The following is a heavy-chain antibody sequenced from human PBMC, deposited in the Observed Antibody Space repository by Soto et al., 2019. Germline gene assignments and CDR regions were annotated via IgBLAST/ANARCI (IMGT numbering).Heavy chain of an antibody. D-gene: IGHD6-19*01. CDR2: ISYDGSNK. Sequence: GGSLRLSCAASGFTFSSYGMHGVGQAPGKGLEWVAVISYDGSNKYYADSVKGRFTISRDNSKNTLYLQMNSLRAEDTAVYYCAKVAYSSGWYQAFDIWGQGTMVTVSS. CDR1: GFTFSSYG. V-gene: IGHV3-30*18. CDR3: AKVAYSSGWYQAFDI. J-gene: IGHJ3*02.